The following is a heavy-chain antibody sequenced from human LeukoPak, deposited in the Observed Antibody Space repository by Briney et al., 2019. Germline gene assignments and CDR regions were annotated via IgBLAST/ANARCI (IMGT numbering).Heavy chain of an antibody. Sequence: PGRSLRLSCAASGFTFSSYGMHWVRQAPGKGLEWVAVIWYDGSNKYYADSVKGRFTISRDNAKNTLYLQMNSLRAEDTAVYYCAKDRGYDFSYGMDLWGQGTTVTVSS. CDR2: IWYDGSNK. V-gene: IGHV3-33*03. CDR1: GFTFSSYG. D-gene: IGHD5-12*01. J-gene: IGHJ6*02. CDR3: AKDRGYDFSYGMDL.